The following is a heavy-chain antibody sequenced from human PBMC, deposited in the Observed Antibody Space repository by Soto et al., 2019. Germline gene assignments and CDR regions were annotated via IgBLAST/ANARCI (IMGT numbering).Heavy chain of an antibody. CDR3: AAQFHPYCGGDCLIN. V-gene: IGHV3-15*01. D-gene: IGHD2-21*02. J-gene: IGHJ4*02. CDR1: VFTFINAW. CDR2: IKSKTDGGTT. Sequence: GWSLRLSCASSVFTFINAWMSWVRQAPGKGLEWVGRIKSKTDGGTTDYAAPVKGRFTISRDDSKNTLYLQMNSLKTEDTAVYYCAAQFHPYCGGDCLINWGQGTLVTVSS.